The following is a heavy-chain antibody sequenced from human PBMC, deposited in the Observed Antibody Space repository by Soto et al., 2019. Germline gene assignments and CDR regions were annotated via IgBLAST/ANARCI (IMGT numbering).Heavy chain of an antibody. D-gene: IGHD3-9*01. V-gene: IGHV3-30*18. CDR2: ISYDGSNK. CDR1: GFTFSSYG. J-gene: IGHJ3*02. CDR3: AKDYYDILTGSGLGWAFDI. Sequence: PGGSLRLSCAASGFTFSSYGMHWVRQAPGKGLEWVAVISYDGSNKYYADSVKGRFTISRDNSKNTLYLQMNSLRAEDTAVYYCAKDYYDILTGSGLGWAFDIWGQGTMVTVSS.